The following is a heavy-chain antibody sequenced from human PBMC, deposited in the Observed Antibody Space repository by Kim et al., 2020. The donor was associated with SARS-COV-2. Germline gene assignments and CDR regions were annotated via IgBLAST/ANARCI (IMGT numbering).Heavy chain of an antibody. V-gene: IGHV5-51*01. Sequence: PAFQGQVTISADESISTAYLQWSSLKASDTAMYYCARAVGYYYYYMDVWGKGTTVTVSS. CDR3: ARAVGYYYYYMDV. J-gene: IGHJ6*03.